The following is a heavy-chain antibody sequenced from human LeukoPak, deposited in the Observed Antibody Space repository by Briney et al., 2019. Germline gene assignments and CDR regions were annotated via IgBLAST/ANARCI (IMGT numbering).Heavy chain of an antibody. J-gene: IGHJ6*03. CDR1: GYTFTSYD. CDR3: ARVGTTVTTFYMDV. Sequence: ASVKVSCKASGYTFTSYDINWVRQATGQGLEWMGWMNPNSGNTGYAQKFQGRVTITRNTSIGTAYMELSSLRSEDTAVYYCARVGTTVTTFYMDVWGKGTTVTVSS. D-gene: IGHD4-17*01. V-gene: IGHV1-8*03. CDR2: MNPNSGNT.